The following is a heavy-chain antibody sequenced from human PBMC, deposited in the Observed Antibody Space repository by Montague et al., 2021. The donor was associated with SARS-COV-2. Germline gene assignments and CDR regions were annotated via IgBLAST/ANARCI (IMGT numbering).Heavy chain of an antibody. CDR3: LWAGGFGNRLPV. J-gene: IGHJ4*02. CDR1: GDSITSTNW. CDR2: IHHSGGT. D-gene: IGHD2-21*01. V-gene: IGHV4-4*02. Sequence: SETLSLTCGVSGDSITSTNWWSWVRRPPGKGLEWIGEIHHSGGTNYNPSLKSRVTISLDQSKNQFSVELTFVTAADTALYYCLWAGGFGNRLPVWGQGVLVTVSS.